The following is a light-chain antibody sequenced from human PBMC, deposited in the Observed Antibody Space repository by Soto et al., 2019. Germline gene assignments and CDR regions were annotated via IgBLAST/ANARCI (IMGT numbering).Light chain of an antibody. Sequence: QSALTQPASVSGSPGQSITISCTGTSSDVGSYNLVSWYQQHPGKAPKLMIYEGSKRPSGVSNRFSGSKSGNTASPTISGLQAEDEADYYCCSYAGSSTHAVFGGGTQLTVL. CDR2: EGS. CDR1: SSDVGSYNL. V-gene: IGLV2-23*01. CDR3: CSYAGSSTHAV. J-gene: IGLJ7*01.